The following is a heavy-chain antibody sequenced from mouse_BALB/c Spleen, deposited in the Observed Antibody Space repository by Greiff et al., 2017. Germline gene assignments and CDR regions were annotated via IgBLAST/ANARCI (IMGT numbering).Heavy chain of an antibody. Sequence: LEESGPELVKPGASVKMSCKASGYTFTSYVMHWVKQKPGQGLEWIGYINPYNDGTKYNEKFKGKATLTSDKSSSTAYMELSSLTSEDSAVYYCAREATVVLDYWGQGTTLTVSS. D-gene: IGHD1-1*01. V-gene: IGHV1-14*01. CDR1: GYTFTSYV. CDR3: AREATVVLDY. J-gene: IGHJ2*01. CDR2: INPYNDGT.